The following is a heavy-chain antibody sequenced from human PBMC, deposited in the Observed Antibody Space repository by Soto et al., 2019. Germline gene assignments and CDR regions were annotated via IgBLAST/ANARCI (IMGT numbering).Heavy chain of an antibody. CDR3: ASPYCSSTSCTIYFYYGMDV. CDR2: IIPIFGTA. D-gene: IGHD2-2*01. V-gene: IGHV1-69*13. J-gene: IGHJ6*02. CDR1: GGTFSSYA. Sequence: SVKVSCTASGGTFSSYAISWVRQAPGQGLEWMGGIIPIFGTANYAQKFQGRVTITADESTSTAYMELSSLRSEDTAVYYCASPYCSSTSCTIYFYYGMDVWGELPTFTVPS.